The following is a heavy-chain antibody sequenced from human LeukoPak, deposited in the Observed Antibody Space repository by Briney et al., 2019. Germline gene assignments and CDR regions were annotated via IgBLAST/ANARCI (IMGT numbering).Heavy chain of an antibody. CDR2: ISSSGSTI. D-gene: IGHD6-19*01. Sequence: GGALRLSCAASGFTFSSYEMNWVRQAPGKGREGGSYISSSGSTIYYADSVKGRFTISRDNAKNSLYLQMNSQRAENTGVYNCARVLTEYSSGWPFDYWGQGTLVTVSS. J-gene: IGHJ4*02. CDR3: ARVLTEYSSGWPFDY. CDR1: GFTFSSYE. V-gene: IGHV3-48*03.